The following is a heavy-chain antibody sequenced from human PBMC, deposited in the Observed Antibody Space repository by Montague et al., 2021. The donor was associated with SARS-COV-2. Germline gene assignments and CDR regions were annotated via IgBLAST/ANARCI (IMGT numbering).Heavy chain of an antibody. Sequence: SETLSLTCTAPGGSIGAYYWSWIRQPPGKGLEWIGYIDNSGSTNHNPSLGSRVTMSVDTSKNQFSLKLNSVTAADTAVYYCARHGGNDAFDIWGRGTMVTVSS. CDR3: ARHGGNDAFDI. CDR2: IDNSGST. J-gene: IGHJ3*02. CDR1: GGSIGAYY. V-gene: IGHV4-59*01. D-gene: IGHD4-23*01.